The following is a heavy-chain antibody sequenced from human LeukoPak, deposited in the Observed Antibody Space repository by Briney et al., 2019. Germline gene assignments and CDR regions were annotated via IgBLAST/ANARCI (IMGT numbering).Heavy chain of an antibody. Sequence: GASVKVSCKPSGYTLTSYVISWVRQAPGQELEWMGWISGYNGNTNYAQKLQGRVTMTTDTSTSTAYMELTSLRSDDTAVYYCARDNSVRDEAWWFNPWGQGTLVTVSS. J-gene: IGHJ5*02. CDR1: GYTLTSYV. V-gene: IGHV1-18*01. D-gene: IGHD5-24*01. CDR2: ISGYNGNT. CDR3: ARDNSVRDEAWWFNP.